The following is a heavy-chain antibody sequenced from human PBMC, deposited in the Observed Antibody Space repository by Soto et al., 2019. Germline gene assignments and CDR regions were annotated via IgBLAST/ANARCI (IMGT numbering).Heavy chain of an antibody. V-gene: IGHV3-43D*03. D-gene: IGHD1-26*01. CDR2: ISWDGGST. CDR1: GFTFDDYA. CDR3: AKDIGGSYYYYYGMDV. J-gene: IGHJ6*02. Sequence: GGSLRLSCAASGFTFDDYAMHWVRQAPGKGLEWVSLISWDGGSTYYADSVKGRFTISRDNSKNSLYLQMNSLRAEDTALYYCAKDIGGSYYYYYGMDVWGQGTTVTVFS.